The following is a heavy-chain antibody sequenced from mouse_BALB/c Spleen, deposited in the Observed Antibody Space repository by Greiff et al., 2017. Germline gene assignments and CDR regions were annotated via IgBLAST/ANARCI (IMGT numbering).Heavy chain of an antibody. Sequence: VQLQQSGPELVKPGASVKMSCKASGYTFTSYVMHWVKQKPGQGLEWIGYINPYNDGTKYNEKFKGKATLTSDKSSSTAYMELSSLTSEDSAVYYCARYYRYDDYAMDYWGQGTSVTVSS. CDR1: GYTFTSYV. J-gene: IGHJ4*01. CDR2: INPYNDGT. V-gene: IGHV1-14*01. D-gene: IGHD2-14*01. CDR3: ARYYRYDDYAMDY.